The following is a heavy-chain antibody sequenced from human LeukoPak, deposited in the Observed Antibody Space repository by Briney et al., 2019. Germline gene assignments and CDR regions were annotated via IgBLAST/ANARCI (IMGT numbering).Heavy chain of an antibody. CDR3: ARSAIDAFDI. Sequence: SETLSLTCSVSGGSITNYYWSWIRQSPGKGLEWIGFIYNTGRTNYNPSLQSRVTMSIDTSKNQFSLKLSSVTAADTAVYYCARSAIDAFDIWGQGTMVTVSS. CDR1: GGSITNYY. J-gene: IGHJ3*02. D-gene: IGHD6-25*01. CDR2: IYNTGRT. V-gene: IGHV4-59*08.